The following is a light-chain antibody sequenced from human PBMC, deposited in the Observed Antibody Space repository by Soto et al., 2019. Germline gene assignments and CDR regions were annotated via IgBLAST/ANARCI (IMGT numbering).Light chain of an antibody. V-gene: IGKV1-5*03. CDR2: LGS. Sequence: DIQITQSPSTPSAFVGDRVTITCRASQSIRTSLAWYQQKPGKAPKLLIYLGSSLESGVPARFSGSGSATEFTLSISSLQPDDFATYYCQQYDSYSRTFGQGTKVDIK. CDR3: QQYDSYSRT. J-gene: IGKJ1*01. CDR1: QSIRTS.